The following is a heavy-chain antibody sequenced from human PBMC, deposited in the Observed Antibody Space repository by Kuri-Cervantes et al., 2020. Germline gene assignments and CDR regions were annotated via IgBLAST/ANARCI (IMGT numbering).Heavy chain of an antibody. CDR1: GYTFTGYY. V-gene: IGHV1-2*02. CDR2: INPNSGGT. CDR3: ARDASSWPRNNWFDP. Sequence: ASVKVSCKASGYTFTGYYMHWVRQAPGQGLEWMGWINPNSGGTNYAQKFQGRVTMTRDTSISTAYMELRRLRSDDTAVYYCARDASSWPRNNWFDPWGQGALVTVSS. D-gene: IGHD6-13*01. J-gene: IGHJ5*02.